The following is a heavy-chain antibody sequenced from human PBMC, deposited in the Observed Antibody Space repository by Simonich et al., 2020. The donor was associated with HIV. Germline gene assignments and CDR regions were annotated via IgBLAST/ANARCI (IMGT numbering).Heavy chain of an antibody. CDR1: GYTFTNCA. D-gene: IGHD1-26*01. V-gene: IGHV7-4-1*02. CDR2: INTNNP. Sequence: QVQLVQSGSVFKKPGASVNVSCKASGYTFTNCAINWVRQAPGQGLEWMGWINTNNPMSAHGFTGRFVFSLYTSVSTAYLKISSLKAEDTAVYYCARGASETYAFDAWGQGTMVTVSS. CDR3: ARGASETYAFDA. J-gene: IGHJ3*01.